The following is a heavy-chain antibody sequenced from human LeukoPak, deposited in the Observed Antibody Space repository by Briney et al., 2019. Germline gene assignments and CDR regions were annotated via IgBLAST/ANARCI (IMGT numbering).Heavy chain of an antibody. CDR1: GGSFSGYY. Sequence: ASETLSLTCAVYGGSFSGYYWSWIRQPPGKGLEWIGEINHSGSTNYNPSLKSRVTISVDTSKNQFSLKLSSVTTADTAVYYCAGGRGCGPYYYYYYMDVWGKGTTVTVSS. J-gene: IGHJ6*03. CDR2: INHSGST. D-gene: IGHD2-15*01. V-gene: IGHV4-34*01. CDR3: AGGRGCGPYYYYYYMDV.